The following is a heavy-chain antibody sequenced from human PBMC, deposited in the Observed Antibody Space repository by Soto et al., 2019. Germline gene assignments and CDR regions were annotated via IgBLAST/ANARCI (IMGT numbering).Heavy chain of an antibody. J-gene: IGHJ4*02. D-gene: IGHD3-22*01. V-gene: IGHV3-33*01. CDR2: IWYDGSNK. Sequence: GGSLRLSCAASGFTFSSYGMHWVRQAPGKGLEWVAVIWYDGSNKYYADSVKGRFTISRDNSKNTLYLQMNSLRAEDTFVYYCARDYYYDSSGYYYPSYYFDYWGQGT. CDR3: ARDYYYDSSGYYYPSYYFDY. CDR1: GFTFSSYG.